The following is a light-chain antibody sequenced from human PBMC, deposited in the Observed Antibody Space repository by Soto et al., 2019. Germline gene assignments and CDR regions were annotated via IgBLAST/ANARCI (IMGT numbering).Light chain of an antibody. CDR2: AAS. J-gene: IGKJ5*01. Sequence: SQLTQSPSSLSASVGDRLTITCRASQGISSYLACYQQTPGKAPXXLIYAASTLQSGVPSRLSGSGSGTDFTLTIRSMQPEDSATYYCQQLNSYPAFGQGTRLEIK. CDR1: QGISSY. CDR3: QQLNSYPA. V-gene: IGKV1-9*01.